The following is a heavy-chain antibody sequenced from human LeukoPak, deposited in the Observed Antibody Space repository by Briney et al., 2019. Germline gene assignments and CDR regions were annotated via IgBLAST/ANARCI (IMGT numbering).Heavy chain of an antibody. CDR1: GYTFTSHD. CDR2: MNPNSGSA. V-gene: IGHV1-8*01. CDR3: ARIPTISGVITNYSDY. Sequence: ASVKVSCKASGYTFTSHDINWVRQATGQGLEWMGWMNPNSGSAGYAQKFQGRVTMTRDTSIATAYMELSSLTSEDTAVYYCARIPTISGVITNYSDYWGQGTLVTVSS. J-gene: IGHJ4*02. D-gene: IGHD3-3*01.